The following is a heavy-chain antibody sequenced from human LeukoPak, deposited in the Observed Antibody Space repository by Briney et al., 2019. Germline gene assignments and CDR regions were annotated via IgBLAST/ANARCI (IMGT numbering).Heavy chain of an antibody. J-gene: IGHJ4*02. CDR3: AREDVASGHFDY. CDR2: IKQDGSEK. D-gene: IGHD5-12*01. CDR1: GFTFSSYW. V-gene: IGHV3-7*01. Sequence: GGTLRLSCAASGFTFSSYWMSWVRQAPGKGLEWVANIKQDGSEKYYADSVKGRFTISRDNAKNSLYLQMNSLRSEDTAVYYCAREDVASGHFDYWGQGTLVTVSS.